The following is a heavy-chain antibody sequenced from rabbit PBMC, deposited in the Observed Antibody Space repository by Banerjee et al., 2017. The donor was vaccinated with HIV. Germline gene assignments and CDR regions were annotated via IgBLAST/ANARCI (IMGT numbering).Heavy chain of an antibody. D-gene: IGHD6-1*01. CDR1: GIDFSSYG. V-gene: IGHV1S47*01. CDR3: ARALYAGYAGYGYAPYYYGMDL. CDR2: IYTGGGNT. J-gene: IGHJ6*01. Sequence: QEQLEETGGGLVQPGGSLTLSCKASGIDFSSYGVSWVRQAPGKGLEWIGIIYTGGGNTDYASWVNGRFTISSDNAQNTVFLQMNSLTAADRATYFCARALYAGYAGYGYAPYYYGMDLWGQGTLVTVS.